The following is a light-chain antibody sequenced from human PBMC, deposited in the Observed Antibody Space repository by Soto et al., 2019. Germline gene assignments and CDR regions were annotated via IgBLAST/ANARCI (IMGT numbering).Light chain of an antibody. CDR2: DAS. J-gene: IGKJ1*01. V-gene: IGKV1-5*01. CDR1: QTISNW. CDR3: QQYYSYWT. Sequence: DIQMTQSPSTLSASVGDRVTITCRASQTISNWLAWYQQKPGKAPKLLIYDASSLEGGDPSRFSGSGSVTEFTLTLSSLQPDDFATYYCQQYYSYWTFGQGTKVEIK.